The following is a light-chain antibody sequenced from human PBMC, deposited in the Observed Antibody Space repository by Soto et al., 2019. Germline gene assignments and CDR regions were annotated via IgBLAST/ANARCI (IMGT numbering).Light chain of an antibody. CDR1: TSKIGAGYD. CDR3: QSYDSSLSGSSVV. V-gene: IGLV1-40*01. J-gene: IGLJ2*01. Sequence: QSVLQQRPSVFGAPGQRVTISCTGSTSKIGAGYDVHWYKQLPGTAPKLLIYGNSNRPSGVPDRFSGSKSGTSASLAITGLQAEDEADYYCQSYDSSLSGSSVVFGGGTKVTVL. CDR2: GNS.